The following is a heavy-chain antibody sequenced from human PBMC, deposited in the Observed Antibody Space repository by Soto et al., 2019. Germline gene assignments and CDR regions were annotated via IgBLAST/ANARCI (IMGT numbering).Heavy chain of an antibody. CDR3: AKAWGNFDMYFYYYMDV. D-gene: IGHD4-4*01. J-gene: IGHJ6*03. CDR2: ISYDGSNI. Sequence: QVQLVESGGGVVQPGWSLRLSCAASGFIFNTYGMHWVRQAPGKGLEWVALISYDGSNIYSADSVKGRFTISRDNSKNTLYLQMSSVGAEDSAVYYCAKAWGNFDMYFYYYMDVWGKGTTVTVSS. CDR1: GFIFNTYG. V-gene: IGHV3-30*18.